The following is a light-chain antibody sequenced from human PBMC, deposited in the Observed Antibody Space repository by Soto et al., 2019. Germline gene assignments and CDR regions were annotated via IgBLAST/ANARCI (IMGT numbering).Light chain of an antibody. V-gene: IGKV3-20*01. Sequence: EIVLTQSPGTLSLSPGERATISCRASQSVISTYLTWYQQKPGQAPRLLIHGASNRATGIPDRFSGSGSGTDFTLTISRLEPEDFAVYYCQQYGSSPGYTFGQGTKLEIK. CDR2: GAS. CDR3: QQYGSSPGYT. J-gene: IGKJ2*01. CDR1: QSVISTY.